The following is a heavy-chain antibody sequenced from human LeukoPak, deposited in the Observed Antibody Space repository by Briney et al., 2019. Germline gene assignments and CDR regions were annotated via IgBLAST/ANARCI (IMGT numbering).Heavy chain of an antibody. CDR3: ARADWFYDILTGGHYYYGMDV. V-gene: IGHV4-59*01. J-gene: IGHJ6*02. CDR2: IYYSGST. CDR1: GGSISSYY. Sequence: SETLSLTCTVSGGSISSYYWSWIRQPPGKGLEWIGYIYYSGSTNYNPSLKSRVTISVDTSKNQFSLKLSSVTAADTAVYYCARADWFYDILTGGHYYYGMDVWGQGTTVTVSS. D-gene: IGHD3-9*01.